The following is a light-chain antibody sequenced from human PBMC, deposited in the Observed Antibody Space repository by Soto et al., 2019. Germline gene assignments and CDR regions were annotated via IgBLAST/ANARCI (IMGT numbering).Light chain of an antibody. CDR2: LGS. J-gene: IGKJ2*01. V-gene: IGKV2-28*01. Sequence: IVMTQSPLSLPVTPGEPASISCRSSQSLLHSNGYNYLDWYLQKPGQSPQLLIYLGSNRASGVPDRFSGSGSGTEFTLNISRVEAEDVGVYYCMQALQSLHAFGQGTKLEIK. CDR3: MQALQSLHA. CDR1: QSLLHSNGYNY.